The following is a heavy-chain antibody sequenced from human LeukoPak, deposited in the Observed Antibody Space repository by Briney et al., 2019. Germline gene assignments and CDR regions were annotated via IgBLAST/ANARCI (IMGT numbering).Heavy chain of an antibody. V-gene: IGHV4-59*08. D-gene: IGHD6-13*01. Sequence: SETLSLTCSVSGDSINHSYWSWIRQPPGKGLEWIAWIYYTGSANYNPSLKSRVTISVDTSKNQFSLKVRSVTAADTAVYYCARHPGAATGTGFDYWGPGTLVAVSS. CDR1: GDSINHSY. CDR3: ARHPGAATGTGFDY. J-gene: IGHJ4*02. CDR2: IYYTGSA.